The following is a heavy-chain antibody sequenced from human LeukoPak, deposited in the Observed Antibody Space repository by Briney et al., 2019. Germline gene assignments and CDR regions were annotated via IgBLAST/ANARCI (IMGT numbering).Heavy chain of an antibody. CDR2: ISYDGSNK. D-gene: IGHD6-13*01. CDR1: GFTFSSYG. CDR3: AKETRYSSSWSTDY. V-gene: IGHV3-30*18. Sequence: GGSLRLSCAASGFTFSSYGMHWVRQAPGKGLEWVAVISYDGSNKYYADSVKGRFTISRDNSKNTLYLQMNSLRAEDTAVYYCAKETRYSSSWSTDYWGQGTLVTVSS. J-gene: IGHJ4*02.